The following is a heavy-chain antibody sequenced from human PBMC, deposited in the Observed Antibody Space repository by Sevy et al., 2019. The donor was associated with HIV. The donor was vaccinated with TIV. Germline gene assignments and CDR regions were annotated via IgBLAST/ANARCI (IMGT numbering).Heavy chain of an antibody. Sequence: GGSLRLSCTTSGFTFDDYAMSWFRQAPGKGLEWVSFITRNSYEAYGGTTDYAAFVKGRYIISRDDSKSIAYLQMNNLKTDDTAVYYCARGLATADTPEYYFDSWGQGTLVTVSS. D-gene: IGHD5-12*01. CDR3: ARGLATADTPEYYFDS. CDR2: ITRNSYEAYGGTT. V-gene: IGHV3-49*03. CDR1: GFTFDDYA. J-gene: IGHJ4*02.